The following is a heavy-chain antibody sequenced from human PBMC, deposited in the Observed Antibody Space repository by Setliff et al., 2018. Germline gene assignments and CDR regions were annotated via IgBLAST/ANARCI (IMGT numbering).Heavy chain of an antibody. CDR3: ARDLYDYVWGTYRYHDAFDI. CDR1: GYTFSSYA. J-gene: IGHJ3*02. CDR2: INTNTGNP. D-gene: IGHD3-16*02. Sequence: ASVKVSCKASGYTFSSYAMNWVRQAPGQGLEWMGWINTNTGNPTYAQGFTGRFVFSLDTSVSTTYLQISSLKAEDTAVYYCARDLYDYVWGTYRYHDAFDIWGQGTMVTVSS. V-gene: IGHV7-4-1*02.